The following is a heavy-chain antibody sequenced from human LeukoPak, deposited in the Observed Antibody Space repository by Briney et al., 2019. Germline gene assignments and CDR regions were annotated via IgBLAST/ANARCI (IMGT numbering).Heavy chain of an antibody. CDR1: GGTFSSYA. D-gene: IGHD3-9*01. CDR2: IIPIFGTA. Sequence: SVTVSCKASGGTFSSYAISWVPQAPGQGLEWMGGIIPIFGTANYAQKFQGRVTITADESTSTAYMELSSLRSEDTAVYYCARTSSYDILTGYIPYWGQGTLVTVSS. V-gene: IGHV1-69*13. CDR3: ARTSSYDILTGYIPY. J-gene: IGHJ4*02.